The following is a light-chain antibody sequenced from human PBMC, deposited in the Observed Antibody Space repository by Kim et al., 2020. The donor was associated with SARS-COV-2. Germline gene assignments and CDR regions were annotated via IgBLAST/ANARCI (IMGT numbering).Light chain of an antibody. CDR1: QSIGDY. CDR2: AAS. V-gene: IGKV1-39*01. CDR3: QQSCSTPHIT. J-gene: IGKJ5*01. Sequence: SVGDRVTITCRASQSIGDYLNWYQHRPGKAPKLLIHAASSLQSDVPSRFSGSGSGTDFTLTISGLQPEDFTTYFCQQSCSTPHITFGPGTRLEIK.